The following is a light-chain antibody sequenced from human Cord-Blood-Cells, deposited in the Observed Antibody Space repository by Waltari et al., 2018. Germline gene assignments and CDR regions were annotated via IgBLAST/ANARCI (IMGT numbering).Light chain of an antibody. V-gene: IGLV1-40*01. CDR3: QSYASSRTGSV. J-gene: IGLJ3*02. Sequence: SVLPHPPSVSGAPRQRVTNPWTCRSSNICAGFDAPRYQQPPGTAPKLRIYGNSKRPSGVPARLSGSKSGTSASLAITGLQAEDEADYYCQSYASSRTGSVFGGGTKLTVL. CDR1: SSNICAGFD. CDR2: GNS.